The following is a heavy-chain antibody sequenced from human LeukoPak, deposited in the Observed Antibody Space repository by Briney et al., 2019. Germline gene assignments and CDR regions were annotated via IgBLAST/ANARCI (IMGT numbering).Heavy chain of an antibody. CDR3: ARAVPYSSSSFDY. V-gene: IGHV3-53*01. J-gene: IGHJ4*02. Sequence: GGSLRLSCAASGFTVSSNYMSWVRQAPGKGLEWVSVIYTGGSTYYAGSVKGRFTISRDNSKNTLYLQMNSLRAEDTAVYYCARAVPYSSSSFDYWGQGTLVTVSS. CDR1: GFTVSSNY. D-gene: IGHD6-6*01. CDR2: IYTGGST.